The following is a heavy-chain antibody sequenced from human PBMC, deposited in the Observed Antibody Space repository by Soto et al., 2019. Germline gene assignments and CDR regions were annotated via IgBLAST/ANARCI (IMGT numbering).Heavy chain of an antibody. J-gene: IGHJ6*02. V-gene: IGHV3-30-3*01. D-gene: IGHD5-12*01. CDR1: GFTFSSYA. Sequence: PGGSLRLSCAASGFTFSSYAMHWVRQAPGKGLEWVAVISYDGSNKYYADSVKGRFTISRDNSKNTLYLQMNSLRAEDTAVYYWARPIVAEEYYYYYGMDVWGQGTTVAVSS. CDR3: ARPIVAEEYYYYYGMDV. CDR2: ISYDGSNK.